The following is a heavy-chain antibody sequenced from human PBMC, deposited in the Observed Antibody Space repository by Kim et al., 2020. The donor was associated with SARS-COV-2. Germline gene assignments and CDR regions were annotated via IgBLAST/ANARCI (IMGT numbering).Heavy chain of an antibody. J-gene: IGHJ6*02. CDR2: IVVGSGNT. CDR3: AACEYYYDSSGYQKYYYYGMDV. CDR1: GFTFTSSA. V-gene: IGHV1-58*02. D-gene: IGHD3-22*01. Sequence: SVKVSCKASGFTFTSSAMQWVRQARGQRLEWIGWIVVGSGNTNYAQKFQERVTITRDMSTSTAYMELSSLRSEDTAVYYCAACEYYYDSSGYQKYYYYGMDVWGQGTTVTVSS.